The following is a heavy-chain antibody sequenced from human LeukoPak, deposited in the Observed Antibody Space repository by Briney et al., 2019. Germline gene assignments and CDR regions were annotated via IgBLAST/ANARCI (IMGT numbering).Heavy chain of an antibody. D-gene: IGHD2-2*02. J-gene: IGHJ4*02. V-gene: IGHV1-8*01. CDR2: VHPNGGNT. CDR3: ERDDCSGNTCYSGDY. CDR1: GYPFTTWE. Sequence: GASVKVSCKTSGYPFTTWEINWVRQAAGQGLEWMGWVHPNGGNTAYAQKFQGRVTMTRDTSISTAYMELRSLRSDDTAVYYCERDDCSGNTCYSGDYWGQGTLVTVSS.